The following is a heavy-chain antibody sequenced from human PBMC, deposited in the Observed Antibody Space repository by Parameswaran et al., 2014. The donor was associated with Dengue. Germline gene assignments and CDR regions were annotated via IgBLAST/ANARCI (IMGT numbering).Heavy chain of an antibody. V-gene: IGHV4-34*01. CDR1: GGSFSGYY. J-gene: IGHJ6*02. CDR2: INHSGST. CDR3: ARGQETAMVGYYYGMDV. D-gene: IGHD5-18*01. Sequence: SQTLSLTCAVYGGSFSGYYWSWIRQPPGKGLEWIGEINHSGSTNYNPSLKSRVTISVDTSKNQFSLKLSSVTAADTAVYYCARGQETAMVGYYYGMDVWGQGTTVTVSS.